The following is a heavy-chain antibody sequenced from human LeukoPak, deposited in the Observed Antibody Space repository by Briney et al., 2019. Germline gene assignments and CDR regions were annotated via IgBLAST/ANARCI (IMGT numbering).Heavy chain of an antibody. D-gene: IGHD3/OR15-3a*01. V-gene: IGHV4-59*01. J-gene: IGHJ4*02. CDR1: GGSISSYY. CDR3: ARQTGSGLFILP. CDR2: IYYSGST. Sequence: SETLSLTCTVSGGSISSYYWSWIRQPPGKGLEWIGYIYYSGSTNYKPSLKSRVTISVDTSKNQFSLKLSSVTAADTAVYYCARQTGSGLFILPGGQGTLVTVSS.